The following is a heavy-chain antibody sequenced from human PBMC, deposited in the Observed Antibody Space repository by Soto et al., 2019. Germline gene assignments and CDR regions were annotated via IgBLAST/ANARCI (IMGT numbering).Heavy chain of an antibody. CDR2: INLSSGSP. CDR1: GYTYTNYY. CDR3: ASGACSGECYSDY. Sequence: QVHLVQSGAEVKKPGASVKISCKASGYTYTNYYMHWVRQAPGQGLEWMGIINLSSGSPSYAQRFQGRLTMTRDSSTTTVYMELSSLRSEDTGVYYCASGACSGECYSDYWGQGTLVTVSS. J-gene: IGHJ4*02. D-gene: IGHD2-21*01. V-gene: IGHV1-46*01.